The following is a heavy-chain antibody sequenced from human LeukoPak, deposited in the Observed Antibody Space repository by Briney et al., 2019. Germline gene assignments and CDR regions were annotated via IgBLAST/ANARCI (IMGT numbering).Heavy chain of an antibody. V-gene: IGHV3-23*01. CDR1: GFTFSGSA. J-gene: IGHJ4*02. CDR2: ISGSGGST. Sequence: AGGSLRLSFAASGFTFSGSAMHWVRQASGKGLEWVSAISGSGGSTYYADSVKGRFTISRDNSKNTLYLQMNSLRAEDTAVYYCAKVALGYYYDSSGYIDYWGQGTLVTVSS. CDR3: AKVALGYYYDSSGYIDY. D-gene: IGHD3-22*01.